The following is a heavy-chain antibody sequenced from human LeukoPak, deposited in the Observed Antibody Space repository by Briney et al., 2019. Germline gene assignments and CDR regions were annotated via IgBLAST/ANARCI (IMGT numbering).Heavy chain of an antibody. CDR3: ARGPPNWGYDY. CDR2: MSPNSGDT. Sequence: ASVKVSCKASGYTFTSYDFNWVRQATGQRPEWMGWMSPNSGDTGYAQKFQDRVTMTRNTSISTAYMGLSSLRSDDTAVYYCARGPPNWGYDYWGPGTLVTVSS. CDR1: GYTFTSYD. V-gene: IGHV1-8*01. D-gene: IGHD7-27*01. J-gene: IGHJ4*02.